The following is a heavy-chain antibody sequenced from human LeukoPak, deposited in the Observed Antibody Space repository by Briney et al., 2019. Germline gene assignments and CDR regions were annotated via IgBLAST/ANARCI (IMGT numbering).Heavy chain of an antibody. CDR1: GGSISSGGYY. D-gene: IGHD3-22*01. J-gene: IGHJ4*02. CDR3: ARGFIYYDSSGYFDY. V-gene: IGHV4-30-2*01. Sequence: SETLSLTCTVSGGSISSGGYYWSWIRQPPGKGLEWIGYIYHSGSTYYNPSLKSRVTISVDRSKNQFSLKLSSVTAADTAVYYCARGFIYYDSSGYFDYWSQGTLVTVSS. CDR2: IYHSGST.